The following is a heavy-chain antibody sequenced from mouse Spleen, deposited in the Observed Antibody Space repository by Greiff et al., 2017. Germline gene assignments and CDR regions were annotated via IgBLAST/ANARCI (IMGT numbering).Heavy chain of an antibody. J-gene: IGHJ2*01. CDR3: ARPLDYFDY. CDR1: GFTFSSYG. V-gene: IGHV5-6*01. CDR2: ISSGGSYT. Sequence: EVKVVESGGDLVKPGGSLKLSCAASGFTFSSYGMSWVRQTPDKRLEWVATISSGGSYTYYPDSVKGRFTISRDNAKNTLYLQMTSLKSEDTAMYYCARPLDYFDYWGQGTTLTVSS.